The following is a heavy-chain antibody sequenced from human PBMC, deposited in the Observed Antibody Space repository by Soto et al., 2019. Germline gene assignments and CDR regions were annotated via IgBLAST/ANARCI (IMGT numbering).Heavy chain of an antibody. CDR3: ARDYYKYYDSSGYYRSPAY. D-gene: IGHD3-22*01. CDR2: ISYDGSDK. V-gene: IGHV3-30-3*01. Sequence: GGSLRLSCAASGFTFSSYAMHWVRQAPGKGMEWVALISYDGSDKDYADSVKGRFTISRDNSRNTLFLQMNSLRAEDTAVYYCARDYYKYYDSSGYYRSPAYWGQGTLVTVS. CDR1: GFTFSSYA. J-gene: IGHJ4*02.